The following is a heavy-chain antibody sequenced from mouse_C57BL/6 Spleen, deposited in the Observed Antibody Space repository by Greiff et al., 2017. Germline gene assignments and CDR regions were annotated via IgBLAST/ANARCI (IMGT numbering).Heavy chain of an antibody. CDR2: IYPSDSET. J-gene: IGHJ1*03. CDR3: ARDEDYWYFDV. V-gene: IGHV1-52*01. Sequence: QVQLQQPGAELVRPGSSVKLSCKASGYTFTSYWMHWVKQRPIQGLEWIGNIYPSDSETHYNQKFKDKATLTVDKSSSTAYMQLSSLTSEDSAVYYCARDEDYWYFDVWGTGTTVTVSS. CDR1: GYTFTSYW.